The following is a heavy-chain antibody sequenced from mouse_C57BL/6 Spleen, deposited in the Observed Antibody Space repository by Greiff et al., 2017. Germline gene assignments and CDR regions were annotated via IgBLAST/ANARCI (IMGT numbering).Heavy chain of an antibody. V-gene: IGHV14-4*01. CDR1: GFNIKDDY. J-gene: IGHJ2*01. CDR3: TGGLEGFDY. D-gene: IGHD3-3*01. CDR2: IDPENGDT. Sequence: EVKLQESGVELVRPGASVKLSCTASGFNIKDDYMHWVKQRPEQGLEWIGWIDPENGDTESASKFQGKATITANTSSNTAYLQLSSLTSEDTAVYYCTGGLEGFDYWGQGTTLTVSS.